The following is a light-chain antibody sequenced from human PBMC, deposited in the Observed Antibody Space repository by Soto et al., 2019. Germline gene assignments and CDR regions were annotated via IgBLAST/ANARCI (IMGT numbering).Light chain of an antibody. CDR3: QQSYSTPIT. CDR1: QSISSY. V-gene: IGKV1-39*01. J-gene: IGKJ5*01. CDR2: AAS. Sequence: DIQMTQSPSSLSASVGERVTITCRASQSISSYLNWYQQKPGKAPKLLIYAASSLQSGVPSRLSGSGSGTDFTLTISSLQPEDFATYYCQQSYSTPITFGQGTRLEIK.